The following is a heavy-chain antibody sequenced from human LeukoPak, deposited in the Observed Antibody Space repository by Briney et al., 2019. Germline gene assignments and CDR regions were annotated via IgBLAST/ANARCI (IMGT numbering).Heavy chain of an antibody. J-gene: IGHJ1*01. CDR1: GFTFSSYS. D-gene: IGHD3-10*01. V-gene: IGHV3-21*01. Sequence: PGGSLRLSCAASGFTFSSYSMNWVRQAPGKGLEWVSSISSSSSYIYYADSVKGRFTISRDNAKNSLYLQMNSLRAEDTAVYYCAREPRSAGDFQHWGQGTLVTVSS. CDR3: AREPRSAGDFQH. CDR2: ISSSSSYI.